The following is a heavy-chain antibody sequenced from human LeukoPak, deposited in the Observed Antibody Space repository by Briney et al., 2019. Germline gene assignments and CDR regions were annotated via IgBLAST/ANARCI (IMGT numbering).Heavy chain of an antibody. V-gene: IGHV1-3*01. J-gene: IGHJ4*02. Sequence: ASVKVSCKASGYTFTYYAMHWVRQAPGQRLEWMGWINAVNGNTKYSQKFQGRVTITRDTSASAAYMELSSLRSEDTAVYCCAREGMTYYDILTGYYKEYYFDYWGQGTLVTVSS. CDR3: AREGMTYYDILTGYYKEYYFDY. D-gene: IGHD3-9*01. CDR2: INAVNGNT. CDR1: GYTFTYYA.